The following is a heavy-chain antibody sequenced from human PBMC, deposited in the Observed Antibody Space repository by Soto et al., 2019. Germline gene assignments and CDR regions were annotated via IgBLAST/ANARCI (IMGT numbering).Heavy chain of an antibody. CDR3: AREMFPRESSSHDY. D-gene: IGHD6-13*01. CDR2: INPNSGGT. Sequence: ASVKVSCKASGYTFTGYYMHWVRQAPGQGLEWMGWINPNSGGTNYAQKFQGRVTMTRDTSISTAYMELSRLRSDDKAVYYCAREMFPRESSSHDYWGKGTLGTVSS. V-gene: IGHV1-2*02. J-gene: IGHJ4*02. CDR1: GYTFTGYY.